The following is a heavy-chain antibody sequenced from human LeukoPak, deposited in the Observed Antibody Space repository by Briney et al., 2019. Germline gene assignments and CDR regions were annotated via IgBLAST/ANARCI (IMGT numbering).Heavy chain of an antibody. CDR1: GFTFSSYA. D-gene: IGHD4-11*01. CDR3: ARDRRDYSNWFDP. V-gene: IGHV3-23*01. CDR2: ISGSGGST. J-gene: IGHJ5*02. Sequence: PGGSLRLSCAASGFTFSSYAMTWVRQAPGKGLEWVSAISGSGGSTYYADSVKGRFTISRDNAKNSLYLQMNSLRAEDTAVYYCARDRRDYSNWFDPWGQGTLVTVSS.